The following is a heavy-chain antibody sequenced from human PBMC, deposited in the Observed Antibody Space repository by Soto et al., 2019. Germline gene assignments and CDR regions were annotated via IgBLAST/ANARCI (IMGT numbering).Heavy chain of an antibody. CDR3: AKFPTRRYYYGMDV. J-gene: IGHJ6*02. V-gene: IGHV3-23*01. Sequence: GGSLRLSCAASGFTFSSYAMSWVRQAPGKGLEWVSAISGSGGSTYYADSVKGRFTISRDNSKNTLYLQMNSLRAEDTAVYYCAKFPTRRYYYGMDVWGQGTTVTVSS. CDR1: GFTFSSYA. CDR2: ISGSGGST.